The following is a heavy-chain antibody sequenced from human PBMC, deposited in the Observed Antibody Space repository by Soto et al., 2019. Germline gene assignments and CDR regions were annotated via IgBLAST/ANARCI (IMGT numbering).Heavy chain of an antibody. V-gene: IGHV4-34*01. J-gene: IGHJ5*02. CDR2: INHSGST. Sequence: SETLSLTCAVYGGSFSGYYWSWIRQPPGKGLEWIGEINHSGSTNYNPSLKSRVTISVDTSKNQFSLKLSSVTAADTAVYYCAREGYDFGSGPLNWFDPWGQGTLVTVSS. D-gene: IGHD3-3*01. CDR3: AREGYDFGSGPLNWFDP. CDR1: GGSFSGYY.